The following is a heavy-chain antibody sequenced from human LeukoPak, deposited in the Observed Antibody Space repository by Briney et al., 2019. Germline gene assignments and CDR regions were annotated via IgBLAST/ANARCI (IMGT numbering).Heavy chain of an antibody. CDR3: TTAPSGYAYMNGWHLDY. CDR1: GFTFNYAW. Sequence: PGGSLRLSCAASGFTFNYAWMSWVRQAPGKGLEWVGRIKSKTDGETTDYAAPVKGRFTISRDDSKNTLYLQKNSLKTEDTALYYCTTAPSGYAYMNGWHLDYWGQGALVTVSS. D-gene: IGHD6-19*01. J-gene: IGHJ4*02. CDR2: IKSKTDGETT. V-gene: IGHV3-15*01.